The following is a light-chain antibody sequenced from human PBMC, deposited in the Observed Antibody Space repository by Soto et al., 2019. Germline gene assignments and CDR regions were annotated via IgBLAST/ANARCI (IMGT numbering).Light chain of an antibody. CDR3: QQYDNLPLT. J-gene: IGKJ4*01. CDR2: HAS. V-gene: IGKV1-33*01. CDR1: QDISNY. Sequence: DIQMTQSPSSLSASVGDRVTITCRASQDISNYLTWYQQKPGKAPKLLIYHASNLQTGVPSRFSGSGSGTDFTFTISSLQPEDIATYYCQQYDNLPLTFGGGTKVDIK.